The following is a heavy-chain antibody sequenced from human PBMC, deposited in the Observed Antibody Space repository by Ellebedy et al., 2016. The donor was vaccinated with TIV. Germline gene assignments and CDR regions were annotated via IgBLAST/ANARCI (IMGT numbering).Heavy chain of an antibody. Sequence: AASVKVSCKASGGTFSSYAISWVRQAPGQGLEWMGGIIPIFGTANYAQKFQGRVTITADKSTSTAYMELSSLRSEDTAVYYCAPYYYDSSGYYYFDYWGQGTLVTVSS. CDR1: GGTFSSYA. V-gene: IGHV1-69*06. CDR3: APYYYDSSGYYYFDY. D-gene: IGHD3-22*01. CDR2: IIPIFGTA. J-gene: IGHJ4*02.